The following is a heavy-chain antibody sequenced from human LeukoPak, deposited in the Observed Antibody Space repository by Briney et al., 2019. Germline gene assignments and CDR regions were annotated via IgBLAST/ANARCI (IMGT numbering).Heavy chain of an antibody. CDR2: IYSGGST. CDR1: GFTVSSNY. V-gene: IGHV3-53*01. CDR3: AKASNCSSTSCSRRGLDY. Sequence: GGSLRLSCAASGFTVSSNYMSWVRQAPGKGLEWVSVIYSGGSTYYADSVKGRFTISRDNSKNTLYLQMNSLRAEDTAVYYCAKASNCSSTSCSRRGLDYWGQGTLVTVSS. J-gene: IGHJ4*02. D-gene: IGHD2-2*01.